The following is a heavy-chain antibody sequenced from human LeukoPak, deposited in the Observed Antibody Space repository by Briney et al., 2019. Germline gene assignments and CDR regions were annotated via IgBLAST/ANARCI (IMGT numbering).Heavy chain of an antibody. V-gene: IGHV4-39*01. CDR3: GRHGSTDYFDY. CDR2: IYYSGST. J-gene: IGHJ4*02. Sequence: SETLSLTCAVSGGFISSSTSYWGWIRQPPGKGLEWIGRIYYSGSTFYNPSLKSRVTISVDTSKNQFSLRLSSVTAADTAVYYCGRHGSTDYFDYWGQGTLVTVSS. CDR1: GGFISSSTSY. D-gene: IGHD2-2*03.